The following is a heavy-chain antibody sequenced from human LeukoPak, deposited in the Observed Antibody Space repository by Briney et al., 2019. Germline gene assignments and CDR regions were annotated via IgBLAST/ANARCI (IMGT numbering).Heavy chain of an antibody. Sequence: GGSLRLFCAASGFTFSSYAMHWVRQAPGKGLEWVAVISYDGSNKYYADSVKGRFTISRDNSKNTLYLQMNSLRAEDTAVYYCARREYGAGGYWGQGTLVTVSS. CDR1: GFTFSSYA. CDR2: ISYDGSNK. D-gene: IGHD4-17*01. V-gene: IGHV3-30-3*01. CDR3: ARREYGAGGY. J-gene: IGHJ4*02.